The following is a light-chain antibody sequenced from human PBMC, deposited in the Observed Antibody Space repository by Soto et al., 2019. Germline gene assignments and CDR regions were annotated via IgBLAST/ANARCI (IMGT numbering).Light chain of an antibody. CDR3: QQYNNYPRT. CDR1: ESISGW. CDR2: DAP. V-gene: IGKV1-5*01. J-gene: IGKJ1*01. Sequence: DIEMTQSPSTLSASIGDGVTITCRASESISGWLAWYQQQPGKAPKLLIYDAPNLESGVPSRFSGSGSGTEFTLAISSLQPDDFATYYCQQYNNYPRTFGQGTKVEI.